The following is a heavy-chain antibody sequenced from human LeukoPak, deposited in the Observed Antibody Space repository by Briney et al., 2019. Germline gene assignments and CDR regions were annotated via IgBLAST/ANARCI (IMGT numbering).Heavy chain of an antibody. D-gene: IGHD3-10*01. CDR1: GFTFSSYW. J-gene: IGHJ6*03. V-gene: IGHV3-74*01. CDR3: ARVARGDYYYYYMDV. Sequence: GGSLRLSCGASGFTFSSYWMHWVRQAPGKGLVWVSHINNDGSSTSYADSVQGRFTISRDNAKNTLYLQMNSLRAEDTALYYCARVARGDYYYYYMDVWGKGTTVTVSS. CDR2: INNDGSST.